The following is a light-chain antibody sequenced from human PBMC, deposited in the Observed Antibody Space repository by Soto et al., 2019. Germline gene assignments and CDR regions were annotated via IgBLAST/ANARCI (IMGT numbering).Light chain of an antibody. CDR3: QQYKYGPPKP. CDR1: QSVSSN. CDR2: GAS. V-gene: IGKV3-15*01. J-gene: IGKJ1*01. Sequence: DIVMTQSPATLSVSPGERATLSCRASQSVSSNLAWYPQKPGQAPRLLIYGASTRATGIPARFSGSGSGTEFPLTISTLLYEDFADFCCQQYKYGPPKPFRQGAKGEIK.